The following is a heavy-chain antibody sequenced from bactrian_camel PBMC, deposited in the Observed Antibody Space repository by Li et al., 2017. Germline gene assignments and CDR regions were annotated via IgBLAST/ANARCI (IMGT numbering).Heavy chain of an antibody. CDR3: VRSSWSGRDYNV. CDR1: QYIYSAYC. J-gene: IGHJ4*01. V-gene: IGHV3S53*01. CDR2: TDTYGRI. D-gene: IGHD2*01. Sequence: VESGGGSVQAGGSLRLSCTTSQYIYSAYCMGWFRQAPGKEREGVAATDTYGRINYADSVKGRFTISRDNAKSTLYLQLNSLKTEDTGMYYCVRSSWSGRDYNVRGQGTQVTVS.